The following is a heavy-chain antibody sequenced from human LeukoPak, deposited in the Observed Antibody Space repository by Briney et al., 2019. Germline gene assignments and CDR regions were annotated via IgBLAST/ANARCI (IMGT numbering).Heavy chain of an antibody. CDR1: GYTFTSYG. D-gene: IGHD3-22*01. CDR2: ISAYNGNT. CDR3: AREEVDTYFYDSSGYWYWAY. J-gene: IGHJ4*02. V-gene: IGHV1-18*01. Sequence: ASVKVSCKGSGYTFTSYGISWVRQAPGQGLEWMGWISAYNGNTNYAQKLQGRVTMTTDTSTSTAYMELRSLRSDDTAVYYCAREEVDTYFYDSSGYWYWAYWGQGTLVTVSS.